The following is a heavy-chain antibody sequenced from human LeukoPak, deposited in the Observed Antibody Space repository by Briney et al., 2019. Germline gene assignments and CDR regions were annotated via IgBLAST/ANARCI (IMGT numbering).Heavy chain of an antibody. CDR1: GGSISSSSHY. D-gene: IGHD3-22*01. CDR2: IYYSGST. V-gene: IGHV4-39*01. CDR3: RGYYYDSSGYTFDY. Sequence: SETLSLTCTVSGGSISSSSHYWGWIRQPPGKGLEWIGSIYYSGSTYYNPSLKSRVTISVDTSKNQFSLKLSSVTAADTAVYYCRGYYYDSSGYTFDYWGQGTLVTVPS. J-gene: IGHJ4*02.